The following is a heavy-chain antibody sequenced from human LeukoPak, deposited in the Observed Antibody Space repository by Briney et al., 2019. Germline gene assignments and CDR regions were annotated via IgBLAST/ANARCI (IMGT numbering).Heavy chain of an antibody. J-gene: IGHJ4*02. CDR1: GSTFSSYS. CDR3: SRDHPLEY. V-gene: IGHV3-21*01. Sequence: GGSLRLSCAASGSTFSSYSMNWVRQAPGKGLEWVSSISSSSSYIYYADSVKGRFTISRVNAKNSLYLQMNSLRADDTAVYYCSRDHPLEYWGQGTLVTVSS. CDR2: ISSSSSYI.